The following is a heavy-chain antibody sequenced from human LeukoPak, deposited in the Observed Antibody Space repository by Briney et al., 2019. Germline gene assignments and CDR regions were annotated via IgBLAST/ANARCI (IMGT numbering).Heavy chain of an antibody. CDR2: IWYDGSNK. D-gene: IGHD4-17*01. CDR3: ARDPPVTGDPYYYFDY. CDR1: GFTFSSYG. J-gene: IGHJ4*02. Sequence: PGGSLRLSCAASGFTFSSYGMHWVRQAPGKGLEWVAVIWYDGSNKYYADSVKGRFTISRDNSKNTLYLQMNSLRAEDTAVYYCARDPPVTGDPYYYFDYWGQGTLVTVSS. V-gene: IGHV3-33*01.